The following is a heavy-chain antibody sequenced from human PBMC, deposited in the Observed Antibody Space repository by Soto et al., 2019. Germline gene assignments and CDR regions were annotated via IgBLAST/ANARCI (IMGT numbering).Heavy chain of an antibody. J-gene: IGHJ1*01. Sequence: ASVKVSCKASGYTFTSYDINWVRQATGQGLEWMGRIIPLPGIASYAQKFEGRVTITADKSTNAAYLELNSLRSEDTAVYYCARGLAGYCIGPNCYQYFQHWGQGTLVTVSS. D-gene: IGHD2-2*01. CDR2: IIPLPGIA. CDR1: GYTFTSYD. V-gene: IGHV1-69*04. CDR3: ARGLAGYCIGPNCYQYFQH.